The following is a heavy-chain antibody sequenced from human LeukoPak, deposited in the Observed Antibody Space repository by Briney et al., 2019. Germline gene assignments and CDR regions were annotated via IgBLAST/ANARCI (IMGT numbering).Heavy chain of an antibody. CDR3: ARHEAARRGTRSRPDY. V-gene: IGHV4-34*01. Sequence: SETLSLTCAVYGGSFSGYYWSWIRQPPGKGLEWIGEINHSGSTNYNPSLKSRVTISVDTSKNQFSLKLSSVTAADTAVYYCARHEAARRGTRSRPDYWGQGTLVTVSS. D-gene: IGHD6-6*01. CDR1: GGSFSGYY. J-gene: IGHJ4*02. CDR2: INHSGST.